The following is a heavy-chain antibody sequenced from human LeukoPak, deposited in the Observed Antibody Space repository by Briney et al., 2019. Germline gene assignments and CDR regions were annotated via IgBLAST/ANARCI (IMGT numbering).Heavy chain of an antibody. J-gene: IGHJ3*02. CDR3: ALVRGVIAPDALDI. V-gene: IGHV4-39*07. Sequence: SETLSLTCTVSGGSISSGSYYWSWIRQPPGKGLEWIGEINDSESTNYNPSLKSRVTISVDTSKNQFSLKLSSVTAADTAVYFCALVRGVIAPDALDIWGQGTMGTVSS. CDR1: GGSISSGSYY. D-gene: IGHD3-10*01. CDR2: INDSEST.